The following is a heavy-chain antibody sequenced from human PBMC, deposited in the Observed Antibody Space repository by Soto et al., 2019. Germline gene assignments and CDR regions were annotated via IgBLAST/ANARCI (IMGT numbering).Heavy chain of an antibody. CDR2: IYYSGST. CDR1: GGSISSGGYY. CDR3: ARVPHIWSGYYTPVYYYYYMDV. D-gene: IGHD3-3*01. V-gene: IGHV4-31*03. J-gene: IGHJ6*03. Sequence: TLSLTCTVSGGSISSGGYYWSWIRQHPGKGLEWIGYIYYSGSTYYNPSLKSRVTISVDTSKNQFSLKLSSVTAADTAVYYCARVPHIWSGYYTPVYYYYYMDVWGKGTTVTVSS.